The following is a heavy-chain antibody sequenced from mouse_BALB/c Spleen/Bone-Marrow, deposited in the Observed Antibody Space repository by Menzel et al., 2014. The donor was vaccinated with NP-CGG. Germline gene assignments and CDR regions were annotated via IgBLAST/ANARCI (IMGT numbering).Heavy chain of an antibody. CDR2: IRLKSNNYAT. Sequence: DVKLVESGGGLVQPGGSMKLSCVASGSTFSNYWMNWVRQSPEKGLEWVAEIRLKSNNYATDYAESVKGRFSISRDDSKSSVYLQMNNLRAEDTGIYYCARRIYYGYYFDYWGQGTTLTVSS. J-gene: IGHJ2*01. CDR1: GSTFSNYW. V-gene: IGHV6-6*02. D-gene: IGHD1-1*01. CDR3: ARRIYYGYYFDY.